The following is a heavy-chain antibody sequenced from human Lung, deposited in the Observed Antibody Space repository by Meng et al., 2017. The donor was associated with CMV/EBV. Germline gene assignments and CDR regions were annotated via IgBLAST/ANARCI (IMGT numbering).Heavy chain of an antibody. D-gene: IGHD4-17*01. CDR3: TTYGDHFY. V-gene: IGHV3-15*07. CDR2: IKNKGDGGTI. J-gene: IGHJ4*01. CDR1: AFAFIPAC. Sequence: LSCAASAFAFIPACMTWVRQAPGKGLEWVGRIKNKGDGGTIDYAAPVKGRFTISRDDSRDTLYLQMNSLKTDDTGVYYCTTYGDHFYWGHGTLVTVSS.